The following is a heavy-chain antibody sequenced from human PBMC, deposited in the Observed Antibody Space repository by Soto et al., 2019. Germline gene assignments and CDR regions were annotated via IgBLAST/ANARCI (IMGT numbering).Heavy chain of an antibody. V-gene: IGHV3-49*03. D-gene: IGHD6-19*01. J-gene: IGHJ6*02. CDR1: GFTFGDYA. Sequence: GGYRRLSCTASGFTFGDYAMSWFRQAPGKGLEWVGFIRSKAYGGTTEYAASVKGRFTISRDDSKSIAYLQMNSLKTEDTAVYYCTRVLAVAWGGTSYYFGIDVWGQGPTVTVPS. CDR3: TRVLAVAWGGTSYYFGIDV. CDR2: IRSKAYGGTT.